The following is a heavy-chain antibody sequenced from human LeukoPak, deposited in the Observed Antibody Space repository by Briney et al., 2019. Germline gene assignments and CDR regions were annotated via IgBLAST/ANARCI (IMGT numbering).Heavy chain of an antibody. CDR2: MNPNSGRT. CDR1: GYTFTNYD. V-gene: IGHV1-8*01. D-gene: IGHD3-10*01. Sequence: GASVKVSCKASGYTFTNYDISWARQATGQGLEWMGYMNPNSGRTEYAQNFQGRVSMTWDTAITTAYMDLSGLTRDDTAIYYCARGGLWVGTLWGQGTLVTVSS. CDR3: ARGGLWVGTL. J-gene: IGHJ4*02.